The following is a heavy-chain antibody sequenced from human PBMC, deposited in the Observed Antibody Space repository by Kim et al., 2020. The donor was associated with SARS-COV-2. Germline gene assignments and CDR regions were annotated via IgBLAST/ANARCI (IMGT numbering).Heavy chain of an antibody. CDR2: ISYSGTT. V-gene: IGHV4-4*02. Sequence: SETLSLTCTVSGGSVSPVNWWSWVRQSPGGGLEWLGEISYSGTTNYNTSLKSRLTISIDKSTNQFSLGLSSVTAADTAVYYCAILRDPVAGLFPGAQWF. CDR1: GGSVSPVNW. CDR3: AILRDPVAGLFPGAQWF. J-gene: IGHJ5*01. D-gene: IGHD3-10*01.